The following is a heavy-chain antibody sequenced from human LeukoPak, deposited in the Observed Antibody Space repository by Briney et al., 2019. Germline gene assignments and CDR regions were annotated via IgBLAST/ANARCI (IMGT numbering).Heavy chain of an antibody. CDR2: IYYSGST. CDR1: GGSISSGDYY. V-gene: IGHV4-30-4*01. CDR3: ARVANVDTPAYYYYYGMDV. Sequence: PSQTLSLTCTVSGGSISSGDYYWRWIRQPPGKGLEWIGYIYYSGSTYYNPSLKSRVTISVDTSKNQFSLKLSSVTAADTAVYYCARVANVDTPAYYYYYGMDVWGQGTTVTVSS. D-gene: IGHD5-18*01. J-gene: IGHJ6*02.